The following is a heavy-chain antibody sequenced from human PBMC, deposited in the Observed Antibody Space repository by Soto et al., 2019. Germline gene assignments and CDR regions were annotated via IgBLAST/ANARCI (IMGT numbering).Heavy chain of an antibody. Sequence: QVQLVQSGAEVKKPGASVKVSCKASGYTFTSYGISWVRQAPGQGLEWMGWISAYNGNTNYAQKLQGRVTMTTDTSTSTADMERRSLRSDDTAVYYCAREGTIVGANLVHFDYWGQGTLVTVSS. CDR2: ISAYNGNT. D-gene: IGHD1-26*01. CDR3: AREGTIVGANLVHFDY. J-gene: IGHJ4*02. V-gene: IGHV1-18*01. CDR1: GYTFTSYG.